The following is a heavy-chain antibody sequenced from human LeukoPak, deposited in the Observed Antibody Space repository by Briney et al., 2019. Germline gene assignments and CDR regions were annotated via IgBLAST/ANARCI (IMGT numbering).Heavy chain of an antibody. D-gene: IGHD3-22*01. CDR2: INHNGNVN. V-gene: IGHV3-7*01. CDR1: GFTFSSYW. J-gene: IGHJ4*02. Sequence: GGSLRLSCAASGFTFSSYWMNWARQAPGKGLEWVASINHNGNVNYYVDSVKGRFTISRDNAKNSLYLQMNSLRAEDTAVYYCARDYYYDSSGQNLDYWGQGTLVTVSS. CDR3: ARDYYYDSSGQNLDY.